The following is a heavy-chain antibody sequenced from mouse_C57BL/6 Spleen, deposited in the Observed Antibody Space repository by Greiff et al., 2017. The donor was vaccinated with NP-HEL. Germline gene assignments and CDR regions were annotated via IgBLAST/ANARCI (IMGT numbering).Heavy chain of an antibody. CDR1: GYAFSSYW. J-gene: IGHJ4*01. Sequence: QVQLKESGAELVKPGASVKISCKASGYAFSSYWMNWVKQRPGKGLEWIGQIYPGDGDTNYNGKFKGKATLTADKSSSTAYMQLSSLTSEDSAVYFWARAGRDYYAMDYWGQGTSVTVSS. V-gene: IGHV1-80*01. CDR2: IYPGDGDT. D-gene: IGHD4-1*01. CDR3: ARAGRDYYAMDY.